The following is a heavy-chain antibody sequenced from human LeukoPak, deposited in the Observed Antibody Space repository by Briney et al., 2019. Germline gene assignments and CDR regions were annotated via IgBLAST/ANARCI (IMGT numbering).Heavy chain of an antibody. V-gene: IGHV1-8*01. Sequence: ASVKVSCKASGYTFTSYDINWVRQATGQGLEWMGWMNPNSGNTGYAQKFQGRVTMTRNTSISTAYMELSSLRSEGTAVYYCAREYYYDSSGYHAFDIWGQGTMVTVSS. CDR3: AREYYYDSSGYHAFDI. CDR1: GYTFTSYD. D-gene: IGHD3-22*01. J-gene: IGHJ3*02. CDR2: MNPNSGNT.